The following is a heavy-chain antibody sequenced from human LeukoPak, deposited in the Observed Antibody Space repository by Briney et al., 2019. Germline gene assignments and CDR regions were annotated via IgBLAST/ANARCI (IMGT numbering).Heavy chain of an antibody. CDR3: ARGTITTVTDS. Sequence: PSETLSLTCAISGGSISSSNWWTWVRQPPGKGLEWVGEIYLRGNTNYNPSLESRVTISVDESKTQLSLRLESVTAADTAVYYCARGTITTVTDSWGPGTLVTVSS. D-gene: IGHD4-17*01. CDR2: IYLRGNT. CDR1: GGSISSSNW. V-gene: IGHV4-4*02. J-gene: IGHJ4*02.